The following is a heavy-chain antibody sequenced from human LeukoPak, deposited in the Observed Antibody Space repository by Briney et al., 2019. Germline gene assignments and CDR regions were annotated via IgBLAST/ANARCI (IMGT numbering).Heavy chain of an antibody. J-gene: IGHJ4*02. V-gene: IGHV3-21*01. D-gene: IGHD2-15*01. Sequence: GGSLRLSCAASGFTFSIYSMNWVRQAPGKGLEWVSSISSSSSYIYYADSVKGRFTISRDNAKNSLFLQMNSLRAEDTAVYYCAMTNLGYCSGGSCYHYWVQGTLVTVSS. CDR1: GFTFSIYS. CDR2: ISSSSSYI. CDR3: AMTNLGYCSGGSCYHY.